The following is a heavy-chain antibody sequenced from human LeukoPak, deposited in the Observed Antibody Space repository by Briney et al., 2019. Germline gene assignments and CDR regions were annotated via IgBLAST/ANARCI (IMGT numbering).Heavy chain of an antibody. Sequence: RASVKVSCKASGYTFTSYGISWVRQAPGQGLEWMGWISAYNGNTNYAQKLRGRVTMTTDTSTSTAYMELRSLRSDDTAVYYRARRQLVGYGNWFDPWGQGTLVTVSS. J-gene: IGHJ5*02. CDR3: ARRQLVGYGNWFDP. V-gene: IGHV1-18*01. CDR1: GYTFTSYG. CDR2: ISAYNGNT. D-gene: IGHD6-6*01.